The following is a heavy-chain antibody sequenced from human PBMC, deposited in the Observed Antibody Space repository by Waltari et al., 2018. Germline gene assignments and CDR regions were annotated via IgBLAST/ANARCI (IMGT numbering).Heavy chain of an antibody. CDR1: GGSISSYY. CDR3: ARAVTTGGRYFDY. CDR2: IYTSGST. V-gene: IGHV4-4*07. Sequence: QVQLQESGPGLVKPSETLSLTCIVSGGSISSYYWTWIRQSPGQKLEWIGYIYTSGSTRYNPSLKSRVTMSVDTSRNQFSLQLNSVTAADTAIYYCARAVTTGGRYFDYWGQGTRVTVSS. J-gene: IGHJ4*02. D-gene: IGHD4-17*01.